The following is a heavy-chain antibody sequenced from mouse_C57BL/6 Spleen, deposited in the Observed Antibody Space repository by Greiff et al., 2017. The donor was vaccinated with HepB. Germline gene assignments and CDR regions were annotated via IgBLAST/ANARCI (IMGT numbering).Heavy chain of an antibody. CDR1: GYTFTSYW. V-gene: IGHV1-52*01. D-gene: IGHD2-4*01. CDR2: IDPSDSET. J-gene: IGHJ2*01. Sequence: QVQLQQPGAELVRPGSSVKLSCKASGYTFTSYWMHWVKQRPIQGLEWIGNIDPSDSETHYNQKFKDKATLTVDKSSSTAYMQLSSLTSEDSAVYYCARRYDYEDFDYWGQGTTLTGSS. CDR3: ARRYDYEDFDY.